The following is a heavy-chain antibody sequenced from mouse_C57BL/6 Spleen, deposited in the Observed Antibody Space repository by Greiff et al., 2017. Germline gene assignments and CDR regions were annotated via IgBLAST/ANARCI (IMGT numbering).Heavy chain of an antibody. J-gene: IGHJ1*03. Sequence: EVQGVESEGGLVQPGSSMKLSCTASGFTFSDYYMAWVRQVPEKGLEWVANINYDGSSTYYLDSLKSRFIIARDNAKNILYLQMSSLKSEDTDTYYCERDRGGSTVGYFHVWGTGTTVTVSS. D-gene: IGHD1-1*01. CDR3: ERDRGGSTVGYFHV. V-gene: IGHV5-16*01. CDR2: INYDGSST. CDR1: GFTFSDYY.